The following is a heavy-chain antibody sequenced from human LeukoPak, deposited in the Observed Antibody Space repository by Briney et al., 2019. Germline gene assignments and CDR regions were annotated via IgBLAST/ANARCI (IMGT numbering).Heavy chain of an antibody. Sequence: PGRSLRLSCAASGFTFSIYAMHWVRQAPGKGLEWVAVISYDGSNKNYADSVKGRFTISRDNSKNTLYLQMKSLRAEDTAVYHCARESYCDSSGYQSWPMDVWGQGTTVTVSS. V-gene: IGHV3-30-3*01. CDR3: ARESYCDSSGYQSWPMDV. CDR1: GFTFSIYA. CDR2: ISYDGSNK. D-gene: IGHD3-22*01. J-gene: IGHJ6*02.